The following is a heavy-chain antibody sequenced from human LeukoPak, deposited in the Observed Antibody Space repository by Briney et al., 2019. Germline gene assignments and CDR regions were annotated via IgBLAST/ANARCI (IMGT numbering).Heavy chain of an antibody. V-gene: IGHV1-2*02. J-gene: IGHJ6*02. D-gene: IGHD2-21*01. CDR3: ARMSAYTVVIYYYYGMDV. Sequence: ASVKVSCKASGYTFTGYYMHWVRPAPGQGLEWMGWINPNSGGTNYAQKFQGRVTMTRDTSISTAYMELSRLRSDDTAVYYCARMSAYTVVIYYYYGMDVWGQGTTVTVSS. CDR2: INPNSGGT. CDR1: GYTFTGYY.